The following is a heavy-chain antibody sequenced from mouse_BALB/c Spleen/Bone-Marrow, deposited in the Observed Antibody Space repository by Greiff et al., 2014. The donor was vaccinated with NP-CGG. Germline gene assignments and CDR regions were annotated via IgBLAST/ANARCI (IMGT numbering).Heavy chain of an antibody. V-gene: IGHV1-39*01. CDR2: IDPYYGGT. CDR3: AKKDYGSSSFDY. J-gene: IGHJ2*01. CDR1: GYSFTDSN. D-gene: IGHD1-1*01. Sequence: EVQLQQSGPELEKPGASVKISCKASGYSFTDSNMNWVKQSNGKNLEWIGNIDPYYGGTSYSQKFKGKATLTVDKSSSTVYMQLRSLTSEDSAVYYCAKKDYGSSSFDYWGQGTTLTVSS.